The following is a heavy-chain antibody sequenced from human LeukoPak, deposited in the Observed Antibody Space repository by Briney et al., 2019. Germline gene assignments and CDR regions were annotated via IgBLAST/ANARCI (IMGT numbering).Heavy chain of an antibody. Sequence: LAGGSLRLSCAASGFTFSSYSMNWVPEAPGKGLEWVSYITSSSSTISHADSVKGRFTISRDNAKHSLYLQMNSLRTEDTAVYYCARDHYLYCSGGSCSVDYWGQGTLVTVSS. CDR2: ITSSSSTI. V-gene: IGHV3-48*01. D-gene: IGHD2-15*01. CDR1: GFTFSSYS. J-gene: IGHJ4*02. CDR3: ARDHYLYCSGGSCSVDY.